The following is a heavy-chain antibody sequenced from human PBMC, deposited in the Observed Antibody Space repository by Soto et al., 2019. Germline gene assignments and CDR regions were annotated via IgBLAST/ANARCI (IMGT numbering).Heavy chain of an antibody. V-gene: IGHV1-3*01. CDR3: ARGGRVPAAGYYYYGMDV. D-gene: IGHD2-2*01. Sequence: QVPLVQSGAEVKKPGASVKVSCKASGYTFTSYAMHWVRQAPGQRLEWMGWINAGNGNTKYSQKFQGRVTITRDTSASTAYMELSSLRSEDTAVYYCARGGRVPAAGYYYYGMDVWGQGTTVTVSS. CDR2: INAGNGNT. CDR1: GYTFTSYA. J-gene: IGHJ6*02.